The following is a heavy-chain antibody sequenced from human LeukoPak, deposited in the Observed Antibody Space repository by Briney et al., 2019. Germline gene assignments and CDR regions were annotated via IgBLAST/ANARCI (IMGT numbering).Heavy chain of an antibody. Sequence: GGSLRLSCAASGFTFSSYAMSWVRQAPGKGLEWVSAISGSGGSTYYADSVKGRFTISRDNSKNTLYLQMNSLRAEDTAVYYCAKVGSSSWVHYLDVWGKGPTVHVSS. D-gene: IGHD6-13*01. CDR2: ISGSGGST. J-gene: IGHJ6*03. CDR1: GFTFSSYA. V-gene: IGHV3-23*01. CDR3: AKVGSSSWVHYLDV.